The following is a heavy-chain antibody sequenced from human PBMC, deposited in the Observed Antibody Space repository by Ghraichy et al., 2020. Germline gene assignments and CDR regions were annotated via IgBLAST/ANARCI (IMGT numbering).Heavy chain of an antibody. CDR2: TYYRGSN. Sequence: VSGGSITSSSYHWGWIRQSPGKGLEWIGSTYYRGSNYYNPSLKSRVTISVDTSKNQFSLDLSSVTAADTALYYCARHLSPNYYGSGSYQFDYWGQGTLVTVSS. V-gene: IGHV4-39*01. J-gene: IGHJ4*02. CDR1: GGSITSSSYH. D-gene: IGHD3-10*01. CDR3: ARHLSPNYYGSGSYQFDY.